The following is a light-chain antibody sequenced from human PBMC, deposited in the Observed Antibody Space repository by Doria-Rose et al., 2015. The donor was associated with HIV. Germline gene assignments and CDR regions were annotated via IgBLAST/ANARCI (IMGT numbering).Light chain of an antibody. Sequence: QPPSVSGAPGQRVTISCTGSSSNIGAGYAVNWYQQVPGTAPKLLIYLNNHRPSGVPDRFSGSKSGTSASLAISGLQAEDEADYYCQSYDRSLSGSIFGGGTKVTVL. V-gene: IGLV1-40*01. CDR1: SSNIGAGYA. J-gene: IGLJ2*01. CDR3: QSYDRSLSGSI. CDR2: LNN.